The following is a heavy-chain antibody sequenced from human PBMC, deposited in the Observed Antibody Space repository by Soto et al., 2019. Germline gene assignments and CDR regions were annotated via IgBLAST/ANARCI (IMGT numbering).Heavy chain of an antibody. CDR1: GFTFSSYG. D-gene: IGHD6-13*01. CDR2: ISYDGSNK. V-gene: IGHV3-30*18. Sequence: GGSLRLSCAASGFTFSSYGMHWVRQAPGKGLEWVAVISYDGSNKYYADSVKGRFTISRDNSKNTLYLQMNSLRAEDTAVYYCAKDMEQLGYYYYGMDVWGQGTTVTVS. J-gene: IGHJ6*02. CDR3: AKDMEQLGYYYYGMDV.